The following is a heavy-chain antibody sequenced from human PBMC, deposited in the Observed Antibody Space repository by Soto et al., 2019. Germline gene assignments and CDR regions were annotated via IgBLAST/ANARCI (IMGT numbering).Heavy chain of an antibody. CDR3: ARFRYYYDSSGYYSWWFDP. D-gene: IGHD3-22*01. V-gene: IGHV1-8*01. J-gene: IGHJ5*02. CDR1: GYTFTSYD. CDR2: MNPNSGNT. Sequence: QVQLVQSGAEVKKPGASVKVSCKASGYTFTSYDINWVRQATGQGLEWMGWMNPNSGNTGYAQKFQGRVTMTRNTSISTAYMELSSLRYEDTAVDDCARFRYYYDSSGYYSWWFDPWGQGTLVTVSS.